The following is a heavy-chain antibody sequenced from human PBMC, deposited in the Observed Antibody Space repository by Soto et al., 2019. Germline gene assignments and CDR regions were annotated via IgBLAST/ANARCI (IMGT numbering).Heavy chain of an antibody. Sequence: QVQLVQSGAEVKKPGSSVKVSCMASGGTFSSYAISWVRQAPGQGLEWMGGIIPIFGTANYAQKFQGRVTITADKSTSTAYMELSSLRSEDTAVYYCARYCSGGSCYSEMGYYYYYGMDVWGQGTTVTVSS. J-gene: IGHJ6*02. CDR1: GGTFSSYA. CDR2: IIPIFGTA. D-gene: IGHD2-15*01. CDR3: ARYCSGGSCYSEMGYYYYYGMDV. V-gene: IGHV1-69*06.